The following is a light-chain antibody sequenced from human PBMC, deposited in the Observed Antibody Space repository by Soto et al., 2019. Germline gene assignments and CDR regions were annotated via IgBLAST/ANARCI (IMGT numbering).Light chain of an antibody. V-gene: IGLV2-14*01. CDR2: EVT. CDR1: TNDIGGFNA. J-gene: IGLJ2*01. Sequence: QSALTQPASVSGSPGQSITISCTGTTNDIGGFNAVSWYRRHSGTAPRLLIYEVTNRPSGVSDRFSGSKSGITASLTISGLQADDEADYFCFSYTHSSTWIFGGGTKLTVL. CDR3: FSYTHSSTWI.